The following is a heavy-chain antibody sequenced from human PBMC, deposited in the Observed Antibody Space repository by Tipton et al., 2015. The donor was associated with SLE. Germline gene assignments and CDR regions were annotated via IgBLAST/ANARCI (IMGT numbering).Heavy chain of an antibody. D-gene: IGHD6-13*01. CDR1: GGSISSYY. CDR2: IYTSGST. CDR3: ASDSSSWLGGY. J-gene: IGHJ4*02. Sequence: TLSLTCTVSGGSISSYYWSWIRPPAGKGLEWIGRIYTSGSTNYNPPLKSRVTMSVDTSKNQFSLQLSSVTAADTAVYYCASDSSSWLGGYWGQGTLVTVSS. V-gene: IGHV4-4*07.